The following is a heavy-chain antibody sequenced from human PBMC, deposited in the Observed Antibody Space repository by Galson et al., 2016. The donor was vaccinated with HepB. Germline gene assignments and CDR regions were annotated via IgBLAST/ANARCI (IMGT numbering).Heavy chain of an antibody. CDR1: GYAFRNYA. CDR2: LNAGKGDT. D-gene: IGHD3-22*01. CDR3: ARGSSDFDH. J-gene: IGHJ5*02. V-gene: IGHV1-3*01. Sequence: VKVSCKASGYAFRNYAIHWVRQAPGQSLEWMGWLNAGKGDTKFSQRFQGRLNISRDTAATTVYMDLRSLRSEDTAVYYCARGSSDFDHWGQGTLVTVSA.